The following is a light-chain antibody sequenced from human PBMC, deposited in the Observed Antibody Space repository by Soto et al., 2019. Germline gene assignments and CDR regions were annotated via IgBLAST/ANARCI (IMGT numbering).Light chain of an antibody. CDR2: DAS. CDR3: QQRAGSST. CDR1: QTVSNQ. Sequence: EIVLTQSPVTLSLSPGERATLSCRASQTVSNQLAWYQQKPGQAPRLLIYDASRRVTGIPARFSGSGSGTDFTLTLSSLEPEDFAVYYCQQRAGSSTFAQRRRLEI. V-gene: IGKV3-11*01. J-gene: IGKJ5*01.